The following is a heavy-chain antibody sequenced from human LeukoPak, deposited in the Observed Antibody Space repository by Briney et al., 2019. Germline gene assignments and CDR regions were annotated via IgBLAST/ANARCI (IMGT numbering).Heavy chain of an antibody. J-gene: IGHJ4*02. Sequence: SETLSLTCTVSGGSIRSYYWSWIRQPPGKGLEWIGYIYYSGSTNYNPSLESRVTISVDTSKNQFSLKLSSVTAADTAVYYCATPGRGRRRVFDYWGQGTLVTVSS. CDR1: GGSIRSYY. CDR2: IYYSGST. V-gene: IGHV4-59*12. CDR3: ATPGRGRRRVFDY. D-gene: IGHD3-10*01.